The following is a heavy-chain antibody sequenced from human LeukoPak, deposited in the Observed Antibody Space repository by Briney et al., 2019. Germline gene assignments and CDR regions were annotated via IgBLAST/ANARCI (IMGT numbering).Heavy chain of an antibody. D-gene: IGHD1-26*01. Sequence: SETLSLTCAVYGGSFSAYYWSWIRQPPGKGLEWIGEIYHSGSTNYNPSLKSRVTISVDTSKNQFSLKLTSVTAADTAVYYCARGQVWLLYDYWGQGNLVTVSS. V-gene: IGHV4-34*01. J-gene: IGHJ4*02. CDR1: GGSFSAYY. CDR2: IYHSGST. CDR3: ARGQVWLLYDY.